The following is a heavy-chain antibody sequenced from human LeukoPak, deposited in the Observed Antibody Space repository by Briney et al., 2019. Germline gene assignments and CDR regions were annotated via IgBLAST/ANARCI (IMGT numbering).Heavy chain of an antibody. J-gene: IGHJ6*02. Sequence: PSETLSLTCAVYGGSFSGYYWGWIRQPPGKGLEWIGSIYYSGSTYYNPSLKSRVTISVDTSKNQFSLKLSSVTAADTAVYYCARLRCSTTSCYYNYYFGMDVWGQGTTVTVSS. CDR2: IYYSGST. V-gene: IGHV4-39*01. CDR3: ARLRCSTTSCYYNYYFGMDV. D-gene: IGHD2-2*01. CDR1: GGSFSGYY.